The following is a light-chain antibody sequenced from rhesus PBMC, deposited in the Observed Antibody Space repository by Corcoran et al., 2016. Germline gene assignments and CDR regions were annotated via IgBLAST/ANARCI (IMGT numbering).Light chain of an antibody. V-gene: IGKV3-42*03. Sequence: EIVLTQSPATLSLSPGERATLSCRASQSVSSSLAWYQQKPGQVSRLLIYGASSRATGIPDRFSGSGSGTAFTLTISSLEPEDFAVYNCQQYSDWPLTFGGGTKVEIK. J-gene: IGKJ4*01. CDR3: QQYSDWPLT. CDR2: GAS. CDR1: QSVSSS.